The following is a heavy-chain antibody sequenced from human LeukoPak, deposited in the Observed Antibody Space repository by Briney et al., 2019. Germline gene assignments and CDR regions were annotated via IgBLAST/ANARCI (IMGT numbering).Heavy chain of an antibody. J-gene: IGHJ5*02. CDR1: GGSISSGGYY. Sequence: PSETLSLTCTVSGGSISSGGYYWSWIRQPPGKGLEWIGYIYHSGSTYYNPSLKSRVTISVDRSKNQFSLKLSSVTAADTAVYYCAREMATTDNWFDPWGQGTLVTVSS. D-gene: IGHD5-24*01. CDR3: AREMATTDNWFDP. CDR2: IYHSGST. V-gene: IGHV4-30-2*01.